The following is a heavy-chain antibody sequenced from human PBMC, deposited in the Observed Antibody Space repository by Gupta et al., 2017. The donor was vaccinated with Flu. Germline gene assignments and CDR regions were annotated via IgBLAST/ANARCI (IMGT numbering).Heavy chain of an antibody. CDR3: AKVAGGATYYFDS. V-gene: IGHV3-11*05. J-gene: IGHJ4*02. Sequence: QVQLVESGGGLVKPGGSLRLSCTASGFIFSDYYMAWIRQTPGKGLEWLSYISASTTYTNFADSVKGRFTISRDNAKNSVFLQMTSLSADDTAVYYCAKVAGGATYYFDSWGQGTPVTVSS. D-gene: IGHD6-19*01. CDR2: ISASTTYT. CDR1: GFIFSDYY.